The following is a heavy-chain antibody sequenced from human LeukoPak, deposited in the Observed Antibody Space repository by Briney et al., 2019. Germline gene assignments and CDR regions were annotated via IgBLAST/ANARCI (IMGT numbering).Heavy chain of an antibody. CDR1: GGSISSSSYY. CDR3: ARIIVATGYFDY. D-gene: IGHD5-12*01. V-gene: IGHV4-39*07. J-gene: IGHJ4*02. CDR2: IYYSGNT. Sequence: PSETLSLTCTVSGGSISSSSYYWGWIRQPPGKGLEWIGSIYYSGNTYYNPSLKSRVTISIDTSKNQFSLKLSSVTAADTAVYYCARIIVATGYFDYWGQGTLVTVSS.